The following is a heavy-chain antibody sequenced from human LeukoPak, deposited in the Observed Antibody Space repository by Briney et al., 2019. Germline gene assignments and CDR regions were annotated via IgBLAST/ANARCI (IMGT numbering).Heavy chain of an antibody. V-gene: IGHV3-74*01. CDR1: GFTFSSYW. Sequence: GGSLRLSCAASGFTFSSYWMHWVRQAPGKGLVWVSRINSDGSSTSYADSVKGRFTISRDNAKNTLYLQMNSLRAEDTAVYYCARAPRADDNWFDPWGQGTLVIVSS. CDR2: INSDGSST. CDR3: ARAPRADDNWFDP. J-gene: IGHJ5*02. D-gene: IGHD5-24*01.